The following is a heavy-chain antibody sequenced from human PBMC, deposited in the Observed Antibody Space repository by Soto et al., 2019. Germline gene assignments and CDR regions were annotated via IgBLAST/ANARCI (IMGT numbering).Heavy chain of an antibody. CDR2: IYYSGST. CDR3: ARALKWNYGHFDY. D-gene: IGHD1-7*01. V-gene: IGHV4-59*01. Sequence: SETLSLTCTVSGGSISSYYWSWIRQPPGKGLEWIGYIYYSGSTNYNPSLKSRVTISVDTSKNQFSLKLSSVTAADTAVYYCARALKWNYGHFDYWGQGTLVTVSS. CDR1: GGSISSYY. J-gene: IGHJ4*02.